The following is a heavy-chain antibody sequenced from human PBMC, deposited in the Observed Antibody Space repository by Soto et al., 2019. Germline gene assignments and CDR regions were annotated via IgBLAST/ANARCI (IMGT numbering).Heavy chain of an antibody. CDR3: TRAAWFPYLSFY. CDR1: GFTFSRFE. J-gene: IGHJ4*02. D-gene: IGHD3-10*01. CDR2: ISSSGSTA. Sequence: EVQLVESGGGLVQPGGSLRLSCAASGFTFSRFELHWVRQAPGKGVEGISYISSSGSTAYYASSVEGRFTISRDNANNSVSLQIDSLRAEDTALYYCTRAAWFPYLSFYWGQGALVTVSS. V-gene: IGHV3-48*03.